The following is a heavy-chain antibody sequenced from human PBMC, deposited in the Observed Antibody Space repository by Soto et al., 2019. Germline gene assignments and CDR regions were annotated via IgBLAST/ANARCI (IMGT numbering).Heavy chain of an antibody. CDR1: GDTFNTYW. CDR3: ARCLGGSARYFVS. J-gene: IGHJ4*02. CDR2: IYPGDSDT. Sequence: PGESLKVSCKGSGDTFNTYWIGWVRQMPGKGLEWMGIIYPGDSDTRYSPSFQDQVTISADKSISTAYLQWSSLRASDTAMYYCARCLGGSARYFVSSGQGTVVTGFS. V-gene: IGHV5-51*01. D-gene: IGHD2-15*01.